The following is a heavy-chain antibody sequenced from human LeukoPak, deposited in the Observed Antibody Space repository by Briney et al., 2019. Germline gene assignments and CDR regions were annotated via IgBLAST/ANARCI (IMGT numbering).Heavy chain of an antibody. D-gene: IGHD5-12*01. J-gene: IGHJ4*02. CDR2: ISAYNGNT. CDR3: ARYLHDYHLLGY. V-gene: IGHV1-18*01. Sequence: ASVKVSCKASGYTFTSCGISWVRQAPGQGLEWMGWISAYNGNTNYAQKLQGRVTMTTDTSTSTAYMELRSPRSDDTAVYYCARYLHDYHLLGYWGQGTLVTVSS. CDR1: GYTFTSCG.